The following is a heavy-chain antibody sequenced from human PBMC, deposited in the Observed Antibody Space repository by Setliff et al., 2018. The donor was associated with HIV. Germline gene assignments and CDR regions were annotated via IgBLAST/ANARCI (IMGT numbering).Heavy chain of an antibody. CDR3: AKSRRYTIFPSEAAVDI. V-gene: IGHV1-46*01. D-gene: IGHD3-16*02. Sequence: ASVKVSCKASGYTFTSYYIHWVRQAPGQGLEWMGRINPSGGSTSYAQKFQGRVPMTRDTATNTVYMELSSLTSEDTAIYYCAKSRRYTIFPSEAAVDIWGQGTLVTVSS. J-gene: IGHJ3*02. CDR1: GYTFTSYY. CDR2: INPSGGST.